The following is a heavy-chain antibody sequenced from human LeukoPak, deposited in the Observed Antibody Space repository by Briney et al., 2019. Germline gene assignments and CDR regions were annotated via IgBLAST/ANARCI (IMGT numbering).Heavy chain of an antibody. CDR3: AKRGVTALFDY. CDR1: GFTFSDYF. J-gene: IGHJ4*02. Sequence: PGGSLRLSCAASGFTFSDYFMSWIRQAPGKGLDWVSYISGSGGAIYYADSVKGRFTISRDNAKNSLYLQMNSLRAEDTAVYYCAKRGVTALFDYWGQGTLVTVSS. CDR2: ISGSGGAI. V-gene: IGHV3-11*04. D-gene: IGHD2-21*02.